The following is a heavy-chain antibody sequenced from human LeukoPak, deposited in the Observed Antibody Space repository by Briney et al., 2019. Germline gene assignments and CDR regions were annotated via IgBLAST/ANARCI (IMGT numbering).Heavy chain of an antibody. CDR2: IYYSGGT. CDR3: ARDLGLLWFDH. J-gene: IGHJ5*02. D-gene: IGHD5-18*01. CDR1: GGSISSYY. Sequence: SETLSLTCTVSGGSISSYYWSWIRQPPGKGLEWIGYIYYSGGTNYNPSLKSRVTISVDTSKNQFSLKLSSVTAADTAVYYCARDLGLLWFDHWGQGTLVTVSS. V-gene: IGHV4-59*01.